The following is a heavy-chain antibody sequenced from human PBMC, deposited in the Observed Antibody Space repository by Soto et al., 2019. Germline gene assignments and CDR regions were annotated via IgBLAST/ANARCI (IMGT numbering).Heavy chain of an antibody. CDR3: ARWFSSRWYRWCDP. CDR1: GGTFSSYA. V-gene: IGHV1-69*12. J-gene: IGHJ5*02. Sequence: QVQLVQSGAEVKKPGSSVKVSCKASGGTFSSYAISWVRQAPGQGLEWMGGIIPIFGTANYAQKFQGRVTSTADESTCTAYMGLSSLRSEATAVYYCARWFSSRWYRWCDPWGQGPLVTVSS. CDR2: IIPIFGTA. D-gene: IGHD6-13*01.